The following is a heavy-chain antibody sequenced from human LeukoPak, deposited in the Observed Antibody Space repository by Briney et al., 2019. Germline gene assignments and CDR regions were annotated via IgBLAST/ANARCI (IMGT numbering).Heavy chain of an antibody. Sequence: SETLSLTCTVSGGSINSYYWSWIRQPPGKGLECIGYIHYTGSTNYNPSLKSRVTISVDTSKNQFSLKLSSVTAADTAIYYCARGGYYCSGNHFRFDPWGQGTLVTVSS. D-gene: IGHD3-10*01. J-gene: IGHJ5*02. CDR3: ARGGYYCSGNHFRFDP. V-gene: IGHV4-59*01. CDR1: GGSINSYY. CDR2: IHYTGST.